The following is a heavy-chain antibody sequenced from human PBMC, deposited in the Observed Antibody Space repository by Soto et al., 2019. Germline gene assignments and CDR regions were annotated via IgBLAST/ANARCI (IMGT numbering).Heavy chain of an antibody. Sequence: TGGSLRLSCAASGCRFSSYALSWGRQAPWKGLEWVSAISGSGTTTYYADSVKGRFAFSRDNSKNILYLQMNSLRAADTAFFYCVSVKPEAFVNWCQGTLFSVSS. CDR3: VSVKPEAFVN. V-gene: IGHV3-23*01. CDR1: GCRFSSYA. CDR2: ISGSGTTT. J-gene: IGHJ4*02.